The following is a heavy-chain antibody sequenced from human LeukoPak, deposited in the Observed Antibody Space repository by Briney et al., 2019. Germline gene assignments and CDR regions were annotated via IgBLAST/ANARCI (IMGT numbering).Heavy chain of an antibody. CDR1: GYTFSSYY. V-gene: IGHV1-46*01. CDR2: INPSVGTT. D-gene: IGHD3-10*01. CDR3: ARVAPYNISRVGIDY. J-gene: IGHJ4*02. Sequence: ASVKVSCKASGYTFSSYYMHWVRQAPGQGLEWMGIINPSVGTTSYAQKFQGRVTMTRDTSTSTVYMELSSLRSEDTAAYYCARVAPYNISRVGIDYWGQGTLVIVSS.